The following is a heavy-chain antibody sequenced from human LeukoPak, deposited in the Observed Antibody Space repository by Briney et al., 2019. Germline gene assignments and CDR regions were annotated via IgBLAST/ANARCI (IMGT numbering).Heavy chain of an antibody. V-gene: IGHV1-69*13. J-gene: IGHJ5*02. CDR1: GGTFSSYA. D-gene: IGHD2-2*01. CDR3: ARGSEVVAAANNWFDP. Sequence: SVKVSCKASGGTFSSYAISWVRQAPGQGLEWMGGIIPIFGTANYAQKFQGRVTITADESTSTAYMELSSLRAEDTAVYYCARGSEVVAAANNWFDPWGQGTLVTVSS. CDR2: IIPIFGTA.